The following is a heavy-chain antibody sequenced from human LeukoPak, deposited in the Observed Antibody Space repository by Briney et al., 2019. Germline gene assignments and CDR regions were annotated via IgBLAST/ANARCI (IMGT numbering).Heavy chain of an antibody. CDR2: IIPIFGTA. D-gene: IGHD6-13*01. CDR3: AVLAAAGKSVD. Sequence: EASVKVSCKASGGTFCSYAISWVRQAPGQGLEWMGGIIPIFGTANYAQKFQGRVTITADESTSTAYMELSSLRSEDTAVYYCAVLAAAGKSVDWGQGTLVTVSS. V-gene: IGHV1-69*01. CDR1: GGTFCSYA. J-gene: IGHJ4*02.